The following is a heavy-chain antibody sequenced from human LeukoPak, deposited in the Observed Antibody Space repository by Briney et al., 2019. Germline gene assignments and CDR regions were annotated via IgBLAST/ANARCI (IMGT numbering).Heavy chain of an antibody. D-gene: IGHD3-10*01. J-gene: IGHJ4*02. CDR3: SRERYYYGSGSYLPFDY. CDR2: ISSSGSTI. V-gene: IGHV3-48*03. CDR1: GFTFSSYE. Sequence: AGGSLRLSCAASGFTFSSYEMNWVRQAPGKGLEWVSYISSSGSTIYYADSVKGRFTISRDNAKNSLYLQMNSLRAEDTAFYYCSRERYYYGSGSYLPFDYWGQGTLVTVSS.